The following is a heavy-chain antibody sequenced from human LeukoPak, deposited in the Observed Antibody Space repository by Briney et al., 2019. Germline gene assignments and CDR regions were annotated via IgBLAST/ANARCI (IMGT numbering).Heavy chain of an antibody. CDR2: IYYSGST. D-gene: IGHD5-24*01. J-gene: IGHJ4*02. Sequence: PSQTLSLTCTVSGGSISSGGYYWSWIRQHPGKGLEWIGYIYYSGSTNYNPSLKSRVTISVDTSKNQFSLKLSSVTAADTAVYYCASSAQGYNYQFDYWGQGTLVTVSS. CDR1: GGSISSGGYY. CDR3: ASSAQGYNYQFDY. V-gene: IGHV4-61*08.